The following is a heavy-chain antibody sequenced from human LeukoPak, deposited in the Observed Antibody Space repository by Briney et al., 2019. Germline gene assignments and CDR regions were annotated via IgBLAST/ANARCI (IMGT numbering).Heavy chain of an antibody. CDR2: IYYSGST. CDR3: ARATDTAMAYYYYYMDV. CDR1: GGAISSYY. D-gene: IGHD5-18*01. J-gene: IGHJ6*03. V-gene: IGHV4-59*01. Sequence: ETLSLTCTVSGGAISSYYWSWIRQPPGKGLEWIGYIYYSGSTNYNPSLKSRVTISVDTSKNQFSLKLYSVTAADTAVYYCARATDTAMAYYYYYMDVWGKGTTVTVSS.